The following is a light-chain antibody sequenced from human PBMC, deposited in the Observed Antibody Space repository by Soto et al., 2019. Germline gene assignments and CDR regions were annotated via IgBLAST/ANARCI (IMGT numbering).Light chain of an antibody. CDR2: GVS. Sequence: EIVMTQSPATLSVSPGERATLSGGDSQSVSSKLAWFQQKPGQAPSLLIYGVSTRATGVPVRFSGSGSGTEFTLTINSLQSEDFAVYYCQQYNNWPHTFGQGTKVDI. J-gene: IGKJ2*01. CDR1: QSVSSK. CDR3: QQYNNWPHT. V-gene: IGKV3-15*01.